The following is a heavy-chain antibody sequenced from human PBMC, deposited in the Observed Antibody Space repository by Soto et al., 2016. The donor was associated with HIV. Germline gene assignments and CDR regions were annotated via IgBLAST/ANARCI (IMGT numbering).Heavy chain of an antibody. V-gene: IGHV4-34*01. D-gene: IGHD2-15*01. J-gene: IGHJ4*02. CDR1: SGSFTGYY. CDR3: ARREWNCRGGNCYSRFDS. Sequence: QEQLQQWGAGLLKPWETLSLTCIVDSGSFTGYYWSWIRQSPGKGLEWIGEINHGGRTDYNPSLQSRVTILLDTSKNQFSLNVKSMTAADTAVYYCARREWNCRGGNCYSRFDSWGPGTWSPSP. CDR2: INHGGRT.